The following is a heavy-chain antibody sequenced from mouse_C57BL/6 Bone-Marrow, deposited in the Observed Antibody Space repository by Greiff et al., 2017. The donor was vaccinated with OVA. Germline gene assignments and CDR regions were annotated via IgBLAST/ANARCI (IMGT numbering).Heavy chain of an antibody. D-gene: IGHD1-1*01. V-gene: IGHV1-74*01. CDR3: ATYYGSSPDY. J-gene: IGHJ2*01. CDR1: GYTFTSYW. Sequence: QVQLKQPGAELVKPGASVKESCKASGYTFTSYWMHWVKQRPGQGLEWIGRIHPSDSDTNYNQKFKGKATLTVDKSSNTAYMQLSSLTTEDSAIYYCATYYGSSPDYWGQGTTLTVSS. CDR2: IHPSDSDT.